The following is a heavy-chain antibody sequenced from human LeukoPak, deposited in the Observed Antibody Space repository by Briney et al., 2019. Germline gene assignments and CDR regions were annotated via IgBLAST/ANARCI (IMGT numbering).Heavy chain of an antibody. V-gene: IGHV3-30*03. CDR1: GFTFSSYG. Sequence: GGSLRLSCAASGFTFSSYGMHWVRQAPGKGLEWVAVISYDGSNKYYADSVKGRFTISRDNSKNTLYLQMNSLRAEDTAVYYCARETHYALDYWGQGTLVTVSS. CDR2: ISYDGSNK. D-gene: IGHD4-17*01. CDR3: ARETHYALDY. J-gene: IGHJ4*02.